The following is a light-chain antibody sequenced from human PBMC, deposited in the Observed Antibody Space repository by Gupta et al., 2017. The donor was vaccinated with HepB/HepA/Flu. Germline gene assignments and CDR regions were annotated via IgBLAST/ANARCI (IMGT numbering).Light chain of an antibody. Sequence: EIVLTQSPATLSLSPGDRATLSCRASQTVSNYLAWYQQKPGQAPRLLIYDASKRDTGIPARFSGSGYGGDFTLTISRREPEDFAAYYCQQRSSWPSITFGGGTKVEIK. CDR2: DAS. CDR1: QTVSNY. V-gene: IGKV3-11*02. CDR3: QQRSSWPSIT. J-gene: IGKJ4*01.